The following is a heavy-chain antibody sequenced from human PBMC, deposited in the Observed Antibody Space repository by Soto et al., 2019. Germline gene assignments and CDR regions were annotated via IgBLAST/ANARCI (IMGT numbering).Heavy chain of an antibody. Sequence: QVQLVESGGGVVQPGGSLRLSCAASEFTFSNYAMHWVRQPPGKGLQWLAVISYDGNNKYYADSVEGRFTISRDNSKNTVYIQMNSLRLEDTAVYYCARGPSYSDSYFDYWGHGALV. CDR1: EFTFSNYA. CDR3: ARGPSYSDSYFDY. D-gene: IGHD4-17*01. J-gene: IGHJ4*01. V-gene: IGHV3-30*03. CDR2: ISYDGNNK.